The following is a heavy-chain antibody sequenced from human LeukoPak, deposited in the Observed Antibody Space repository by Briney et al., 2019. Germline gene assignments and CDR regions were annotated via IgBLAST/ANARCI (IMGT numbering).Heavy chain of an antibody. CDR3: ARGGGFLGELSFDWFDP. D-gene: IGHD3-16*02. CDR2: INPSGGST. J-gene: IGHJ5*02. V-gene: IGHV1-46*01. CDR1: GYTFTSYY. Sequence: GASVKVSCKASGYTFTSYYMHWVRQAPGQGLEWMGIINPSGGSTSYAQKFQGRVTMTRDTSTSTVYMELSGLRSEDTAVYYCARGGGFLGELSFDWFDPWGQGTLVTVSS.